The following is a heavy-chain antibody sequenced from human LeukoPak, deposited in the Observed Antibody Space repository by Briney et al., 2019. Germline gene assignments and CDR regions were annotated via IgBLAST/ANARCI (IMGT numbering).Heavy chain of an antibody. Sequence: SVKVSCKASGGTFSSYAISWVRQAPGQGLEWMGGIIPIFGTANYAQKFQGRVTITADESTSTAYMELSSLRSEDTAVYYCAREGQVVPAAAYYYYGMDVWGQGTTVTVSS. CDR2: IIPIFGTA. J-gene: IGHJ6*02. D-gene: IGHD2-2*01. CDR1: GGTFSSYA. CDR3: AREGQVVPAAAYYYYGMDV. V-gene: IGHV1-69*13.